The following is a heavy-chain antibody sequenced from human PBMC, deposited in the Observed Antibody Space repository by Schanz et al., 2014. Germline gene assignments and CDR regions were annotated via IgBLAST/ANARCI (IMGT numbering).Heavy chain of an antibody. D-gene: IGHD3-10*01. V-gene: IGHV1-69*02. CDR3: ARGRGFYDY. CDR1: GGTFSSYT. J-gene: IGHJ4*02. Sequence: VQLEQSGAEVKKPGPSVKVSCKLSGGTFSSYTISWMRQAPGQGLEWMGKIIPVLNIATYAQRFQGRVSITADTSTNTAYMELSSLTSEDTAVHYCARGRGFYDYWGQGTLVTVSS. CDR2: IIPVLNIA.